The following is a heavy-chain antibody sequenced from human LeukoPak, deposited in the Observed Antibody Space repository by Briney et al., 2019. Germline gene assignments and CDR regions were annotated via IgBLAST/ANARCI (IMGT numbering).Heavy chain of an antibody. CDR1: GYTFTGYY. CDR2: INPNSGGT. D-gene: IGHD3-10*01. CDR3: ARVSRVWFGENNWFDP. Sequence: ASVKVSCKASGYTFTGYYMHWVRQAPGQGLEWMGWINPNSGGTKYAQKFQGRVTMTRDTSISSAYMELSRLRSDDTAVYYCARVSRVWFGENNWFDPWGQGTLVTVSS. J-gene: IGHJ5*02. V-gene: IGHV1-2*02.